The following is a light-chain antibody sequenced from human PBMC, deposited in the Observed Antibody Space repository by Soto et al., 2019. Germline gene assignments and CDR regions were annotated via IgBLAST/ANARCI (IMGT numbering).Light chain of an antibody. CDR3: QQYNDYSWT. Sequence: DIPMTQSPSTLSASVGDRVTITCRASQSISNWLAWYQQKPGKAPKLLVYKASSLDSGVPSRFSGSGSGTEFTLTISSLQPDDFATYYCQQYNDYSWTFAQGTKVEIK. CDR1: QSISNW. V-gene: IGKV1-5*03. J-gene: IGKJ1*01. CDR2: KAS.